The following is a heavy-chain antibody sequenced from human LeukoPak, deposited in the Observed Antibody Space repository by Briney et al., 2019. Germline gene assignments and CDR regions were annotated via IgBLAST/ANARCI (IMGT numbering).Heavy chain of an antibody. Sequence: GGSLRLSCAASGFTFSSYAMSWVRQAPGKGLEWVSVISDSGGSTYYTDSVKGRFTISRDNSKNTLYLQMNSLRAEDTAVYYCAKSRNPYYDSSGYSRFDPWGQGTLVTVSS. CDR1: GFTFSSYA. CDR2: ISDSGGST. V-gene: IGHV3-23*01. D-gene: IGHD3-22*01. CDR3: AKSRNPYYDSSGYSRFDP. J-gene: IGHJ5*02.